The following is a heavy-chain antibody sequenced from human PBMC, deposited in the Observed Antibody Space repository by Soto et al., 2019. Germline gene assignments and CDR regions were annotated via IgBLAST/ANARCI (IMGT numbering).Heavy chain of an antibody. D-gene: IGHD5-12*01. Sequence: QVQLVQSGAEVKKPGSSVKVSCKASGGTFNNYPITWVRQAPGEGLEWMGGSIPIFGTANYAQKFQGRVTISVDESTSTAYMELSSLRSEDTALYYCARGRGYSGDDHYYYFDMDVWGQGTTVTVSS. V-gene: IGHV1-69*01. J-gene: IGHJ6*02. CDR2: SIPIFGTA. CDR3: ARGRGYSGDDHYYYFDMDV. CDR1: GGTFNNYP.